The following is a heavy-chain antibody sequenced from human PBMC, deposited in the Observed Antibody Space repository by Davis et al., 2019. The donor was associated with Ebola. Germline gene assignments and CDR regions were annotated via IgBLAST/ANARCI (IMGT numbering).Heavy chain of an antibody. J-gene: IGHJ4*02. CDR3: ARLDGPYSSSPWYFDY. V-gene: IGHV5-51*01. CDR2: IYPGDSDT. Sequence: GESLKISCAASGYTFTTYWIAWVRQIPGKGLEWMGIIYPGDSDTRYSPSFQGQVTISADKSISTAYLQWSSLKASDTAMYYCARLDGPYSSSPWYFDYWGQGTLVTVSS. D-gene: IGHD6-6*01. CDR1: GYTFTTYW.